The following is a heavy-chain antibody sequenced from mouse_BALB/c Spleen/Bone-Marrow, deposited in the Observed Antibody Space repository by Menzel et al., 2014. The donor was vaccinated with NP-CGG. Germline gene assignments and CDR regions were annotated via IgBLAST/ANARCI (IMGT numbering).Heavy chain of an antibody. J-gene: IGHJ2*01. CDR3: LTAGFDY. CDR1: GYTFTSYW. V-gene: IGHV1-5*01. CDR2: FYPGNSDT. Sequence: EVQLQQSGTVLARPGASVKMPCKASGYTFTSYWMHWIKQRPGQGLEWIGAFYPGNSDTIYNQKFKGMAKLTAVTSTSTAYMELSSLTNEDSAVYFCLTAGFDYWGQGTTLTVSS. D-gene: IGHD3-1*01.